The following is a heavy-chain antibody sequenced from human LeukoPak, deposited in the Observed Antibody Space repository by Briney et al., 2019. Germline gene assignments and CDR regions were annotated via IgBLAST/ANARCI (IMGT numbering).Heavy chain of an antibody. CDR3: ARDPSVDLYFDY. Sequence: SETLSLTCTVSGGSISSYYWSGMRQPPGKGLEWIGYIYHRGSTNYNPSLKRRVTISVDTSKNQHSQKLSSVTAADTAVYHCARDPSVDLYFDYWGQGTLVTVSS. D-gene: IGHD2-21*01. J-gene: IGHJ4*02. CDR1: GGSISSYY. V-gene: IGHV4-59*01. CDR2: IYHRGST.